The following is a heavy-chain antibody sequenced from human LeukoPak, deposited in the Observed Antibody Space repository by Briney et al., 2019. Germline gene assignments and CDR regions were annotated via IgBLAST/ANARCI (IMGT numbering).Heavy chain of an antibody. CDR3: ARGLGGDIVVVVAARDEFDY. CDR2: INHSGST. J-gene: IGHJ4*02. V-gene: IGHV4-34*01. Sequence: PSETLSLTCAVYGGSFSGYYWSWIRQPPGKGLEWIGEINHSGSTNYNPSLKSRVTISVDTSKNQFSLKLTSVTAADTAVYSCARGLGGDIVVVVAARDEFDYWGQGTLVTVSS. D-gene: IGHD2-15*01. CDR1: GGSFSGYY.